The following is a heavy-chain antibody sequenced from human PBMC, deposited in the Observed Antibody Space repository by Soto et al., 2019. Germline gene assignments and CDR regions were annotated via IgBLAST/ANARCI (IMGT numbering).Heavy chain of an antibody. CDR3: ARGRGYSNYVGCFDP. V-gene: IGHV3-74*01. J-gene: IGHJ5*02. CDR1: GFTFNSHW. Sequence: GWSLRLSCAASGFTFNSHWMHWVRPAPEMGLVWVSRINIDGSSTNYADSLKGRFTISRDNAKNTLYLQMNSLRAEDTAVYYCARGRGYSNYVGCFDPWGQGTLVTVSS. D-gene: IGHD4-4*01. CDR2: INIDGSST.